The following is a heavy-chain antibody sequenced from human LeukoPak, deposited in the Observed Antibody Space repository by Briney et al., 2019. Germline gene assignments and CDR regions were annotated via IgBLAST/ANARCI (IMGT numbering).Heavy chain of an antibody. J-gene: IGHJ4*02. Sequence: ASVKVSCKASGGTFSSYAISWVRQAPGQGLEWMGGIIPIFGTANYAQKFQGRVTITADESTSTAYMELSSLGSEDTAVYYCALIVVVPAATDYWGQGTLVTVSS. CDR3: ALIVVVPAATDY. CDR1: GGTFSSYA. D-gene: IGHD2-2*01. CDR2: IIPIFGTA. V-gene: IGHV1-69*13.